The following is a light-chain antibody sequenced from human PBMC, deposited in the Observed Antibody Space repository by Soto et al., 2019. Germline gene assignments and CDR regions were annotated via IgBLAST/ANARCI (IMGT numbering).Light chain of an antibody. CDR2: AAY. CDR1: QSISTW. CDR3: QQGHSFPLT. J-gene: IGKJ3*01. Sequence: DIQMTQSPSSVSAAVGDRVTITCRASQSISTWLAWYQQKPGQAPKLLIYAAYSLHSEVPSRFRGSRSGTDFNLTSDGLPPEDFATYFCQQGHSFPLTFGPGTKVDI. V-gene: IGKV1-12*01.